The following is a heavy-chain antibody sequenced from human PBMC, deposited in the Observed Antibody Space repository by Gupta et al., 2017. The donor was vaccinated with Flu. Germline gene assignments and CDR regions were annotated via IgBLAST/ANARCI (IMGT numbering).Heavy chain of an antibody. CDR2: IIPIFGTA. V-gene: IGHV1-69*01. J-gene: IGHJ6*02. D-gene: IGHD5-18*01. CDR1: GGTFSSYA. Sequence: GGTFSSYAISWVRQAPGQGLEWMGGIIPIFGTANYAQKFQGRVTITADESTSTAYMELSSLRSEDTAGYYCARDVDPKQLWRNYYGMDVWG. CDR3: ARDVDPKQLWRNYYGMDV.